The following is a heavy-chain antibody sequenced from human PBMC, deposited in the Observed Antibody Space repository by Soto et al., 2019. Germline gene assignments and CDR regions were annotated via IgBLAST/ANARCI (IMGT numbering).Heavy chain of an antibody. Sequence: QVQLVESGGGVVQPGRSLRLSCAASGFTFSSYGMHWVRQAPGKGLEWVAVISYDGSNKYYADSVKGRFTISRDNSKNTLYLQMNSLRAEDTAVYYCAKDEGKGVAARPCDYWGQGTLVTVSS. D-gene: IGHD6-6*01. CDR2: ISYDGSNK. V-gene: IGHV3-30*18. J-gene: IGHJ4*02. CDR3: AKDEGKGVAARPCDY. CDR1: GFTFSSYG.